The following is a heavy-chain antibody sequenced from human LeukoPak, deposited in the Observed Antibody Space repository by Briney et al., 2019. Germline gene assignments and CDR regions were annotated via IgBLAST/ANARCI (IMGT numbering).Heavy chain of an antibody. CDR2: IYYSGST. J-gene: IGHJ4*02. V-gene: IGHV4-59*01. D-gene: IGHD3-10*01. Sequence: SETLSLTCTVSGGSISSYYWSWIRQPPGKGLEWIGYIYYSGSTNYNPSLKSRVTISVDTSKNQFSLKLSSVTAADTAVYYCARGTGEFDYWGQGTLVTVSS. CDR3: ARGTGEFDY. CDR1: GGSISSYY.